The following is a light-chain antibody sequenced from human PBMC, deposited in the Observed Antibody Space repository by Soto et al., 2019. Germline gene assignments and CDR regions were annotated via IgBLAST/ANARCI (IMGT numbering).Light chain of an antibody. CDR1: QGISSA. CDR3: QQFNSYPIT. CDR2: DAS. V-gene: IGKV1-13*02. J-gene: IGKJ5*01. Sequence: AIQLTQSPSSLSASVGDRVTITCRAGQGISSALAWYRQRPGTPPKLLISDASNLESGVPSSCSGSGSGTDFTLTISSLQPEDFASYYCQQFNSYPITFGQGTRLEIK.